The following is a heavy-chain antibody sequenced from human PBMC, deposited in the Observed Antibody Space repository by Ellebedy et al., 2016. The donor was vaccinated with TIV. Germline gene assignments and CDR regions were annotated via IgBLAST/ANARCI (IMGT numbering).Heavy chain of an antibody. J-gene: IGHJ4*02. D-gene: IGHD5-18*01. CDR1: GFTFRNFW. CDR3: VKDTEYSYGYDTYFDY. Sequence: GGSLRLSCAASGFTFRNFWMHWVRQAPGKGPEWVSGISWDSSNKGFADSVKGRFSISRDNAKKSLDLQMDSLRPEDTAWYFCVKDTEYSYGYDTYFDYWGRGTLVTVSP. V-gene: IGHV3-9*01. CDR2: ISWDSSNK.